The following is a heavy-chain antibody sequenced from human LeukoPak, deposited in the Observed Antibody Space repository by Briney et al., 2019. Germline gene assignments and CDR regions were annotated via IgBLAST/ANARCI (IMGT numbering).Heavy chain of an antibody. V-gene: IGHV1-18*01. J-gene: IGHJ4*02. Sequence: GASVKVSCKASGYTFTSYGISWVRQAPGQGLEWMGWISAYNGNTNYAQKFQGRVTMTTDTSTSTAYTELRSLRSDDTAVYYCGSGIMITFGGVIVMDYWGQGTLVTVSS. D-gene: IGHD3-16*02. CDR3: GSGIMITFGGVIVMDY. CDR1: GYTFTSYG. CDR2: ISAYNGNT.